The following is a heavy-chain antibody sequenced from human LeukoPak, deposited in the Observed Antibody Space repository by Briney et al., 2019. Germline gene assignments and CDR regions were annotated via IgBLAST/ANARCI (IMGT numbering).Heavy chain of an antibody. J-gene: IGHJ4*02. Sequence: ASVKVSCKASGYTFTGYIMHWVRQAPGQGLEWMGWINPNSGNTNYAQKLQGRVTMTTDTSTSTAYMELRSLRSDDTAVYYCARDFLLSSSSLYFDYWGQGTLVTVSS. V-gene: IGHV1-18*04. CDR3: ARDFLLSSSSLYFDY. D-gene: IGHD6-6*01. CDR2: INPNSGNT. CDR1: GYTFTGYI.